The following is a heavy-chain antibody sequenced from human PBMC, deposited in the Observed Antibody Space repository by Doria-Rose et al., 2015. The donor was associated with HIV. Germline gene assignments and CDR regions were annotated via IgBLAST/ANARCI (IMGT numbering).Heavy chain of an antibody. Sequence: VQLQESEGGLVRPGGSLRLSCATSGFTFSSHRINWVRQAPGKGLEWVSSISSTSAYINYADSVRGRFTISRDNARNSLYLQMDSLRAEDTAIYYCATGVTLDYWGQGTLVTVSS. CDR1: GFTFSSHR. D-gene: IGHD3-10*01. CDR3: ATGVTLDY. V-gene: IGHV3-21*01. J-gene: IGHJ4*02. CDR2: ISSTSAYI.